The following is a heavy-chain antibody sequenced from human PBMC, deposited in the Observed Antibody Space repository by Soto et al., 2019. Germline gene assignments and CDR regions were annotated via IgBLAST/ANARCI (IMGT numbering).Heavy chain of an antibody. D-gene: IGHD6-13*01. CDR3: ARYTSTWGIH. V-gene: IGHV3-23*04. CDR1: GFTFSSYA. J-gene: IGHJ4*02. CDR2: ITSSGNT. Sequence: VQLVESGGGVVQPGRSLRLSCAASGFTFSSYAMTWVRQAPGKGLEWVSSITSSGNTYYADSVKGRFTISRDNSKNTLYLQMNSLRAEDTAVYSCARYTSTWGIHWGQGTLVTVSS.